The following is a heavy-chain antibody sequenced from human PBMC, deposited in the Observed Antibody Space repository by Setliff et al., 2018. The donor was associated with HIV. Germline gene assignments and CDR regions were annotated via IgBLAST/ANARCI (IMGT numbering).Heavy chain of an antibody. CDR3: ARDGAVATWGDYYYYMDV. Sequence: GESLKISCAASGFTFSTYAMHWVRQAPGKGLEWVAVISYDGINKYYADSVKGRFTISRDNSKNTLYLQMNSLRPEDTAVYYCARDGAVATWGDYYYYMDVWGKGTTVTVSS. V-gene: IGHV3-30*04. CDR1: GFTFSTYA. J-gene: IGHJ6*03. CDR2: ISYDGINK. D-gene: IGHD5-12*01.